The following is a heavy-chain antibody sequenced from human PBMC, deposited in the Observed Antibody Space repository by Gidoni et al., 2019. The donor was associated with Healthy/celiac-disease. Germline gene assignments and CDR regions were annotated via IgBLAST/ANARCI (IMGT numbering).Heavy chain of an antibody. D-gene: IGHD6-13*01. V-gene: IGHV3-30*18. J-gene: IGHJ5*02. CDR3: AKDEGYSST. CDR2: ISYDGSNK. CDR1: GFTFSSYG. Sequence: QVQLVESGGGVVQPGRSLRLSCAASGFTFSSYGMHWVRQAPGKGLEWVAVISYDGSNKYYADSVKGRFTISRDNSKNTLYQQMNSLRAEDTAVYYCAKDEGYSSTWGQGTLVTVSS.